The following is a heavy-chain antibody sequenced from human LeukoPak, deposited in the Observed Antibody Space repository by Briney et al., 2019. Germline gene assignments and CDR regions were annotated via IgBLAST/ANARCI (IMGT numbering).Heavy chain of an antibody. CDR3: AKVVVPAAAPLYFDY. CDR2: ISGSDGST. V-gene: IGHV3-23*01. J-gene: IGHJ4*02. CDR1: GFTFSSYA. D-gene: IGHD2-2*01. Sequence: GGSLRLSCAASGFTFSSYAVSWVRQAPGKGLEWVSAISGSDGSTYYADSVKGRFTISRDNSKNTLYLQMNSLRAEDTAVYYCAKVVVPAAAPLYFDYWGQGTLVTVSS.